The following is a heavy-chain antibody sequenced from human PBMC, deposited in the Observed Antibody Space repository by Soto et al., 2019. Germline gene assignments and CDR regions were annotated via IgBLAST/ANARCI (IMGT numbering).Heavy chain of an antibody. CDR2: ISYDGSNK. J-gene: IGHJ6*02. CDR3: ERELITMVRLVIRSGGHCDGQDF. V-gene: IGHV3-30-3*01. D-gene: IGHD3-10*01. CDR1: GFTFRSYA. Sequence: EGSLRLSCAASGFTFRSYAMHWVRQAPGKGLEWVAVISYDGSNKYYADSVKGRFTISRDNSKNTLYLQMSSLRAEDTAVYYCERELITMVRLVIRSGGHCDGQDFWGRGSSDTGSS.